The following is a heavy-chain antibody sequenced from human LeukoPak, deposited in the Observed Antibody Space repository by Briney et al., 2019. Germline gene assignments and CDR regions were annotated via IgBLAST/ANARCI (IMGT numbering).Heavy chain of an antibody. CDR1: GYTFTIYD. V-gene: IGHV1-8*01. CDR3: AREYGSGSGD. CDR2: MNPTSGKT. Sequence: APSLKLSCKASGYTFTIYDTNWVRQATGRGLEWMGWMNPTSGKTGYAHTFQGRSTMNKNTPISTASMELARLRSEHTPVYSCAREYGSGSGDWGQRTLVTVSS. J-gene: IGHJ4*02. D-gene: IGHD3-10*01.